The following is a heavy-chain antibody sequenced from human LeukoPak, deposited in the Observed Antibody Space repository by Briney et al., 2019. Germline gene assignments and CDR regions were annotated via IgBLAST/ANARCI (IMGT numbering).Heavy chain of an antibody. D-gene: IGHD2-15*01. J-gene: IGHJ3*02. CDR2: IKQDGSEK. CDR1: GFTFSSYW. Sequence: GESLRLSCAASGFTFSSYWMTWVRQAPGKGLEWVANIKQDGSEKYYVDSVKGRFTISRDNAKNSLYLQMNSLRAEDTAVYYCARERCSGGSCYSQGDAFDIWGQGTMVTVSS. V-gene: IGHV3-7*01. CDR3: ARERCSGGSCYSQGDAFDI.